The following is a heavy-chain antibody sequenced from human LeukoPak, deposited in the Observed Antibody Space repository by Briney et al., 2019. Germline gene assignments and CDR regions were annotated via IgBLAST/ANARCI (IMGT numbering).Heavy chain of an antibody. CDR2: ISSSSGTI. Sequence: GGSLRLSCAASAFTFSTYSMNWVRQAPGKGLEWVSYISSSSGTIYYADSVKGRFTISRDNAKNSLYLQMNSLRAEDTALYYCARDRDSSGYYCDWGQGTLVTVSS. CDR3: ARDRDSSGYYCD. V-gene: IGHV3-48*01. J-gene: IGHJ1*01. D-gene: IGHD3-22*01. CDR1: AFTFSTYS.